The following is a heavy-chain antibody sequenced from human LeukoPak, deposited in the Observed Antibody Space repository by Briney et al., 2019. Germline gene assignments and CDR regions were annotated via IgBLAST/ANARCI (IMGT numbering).Heavy chain of an antibody. J-gene: IGHJ4*02. CDR3: AKSPLYYYGSGSYYLDY. V-gene: IGHV3-23*01. CDR2: ISGSGSST. Sequence: GGSLRLSCAASGFTFSSYAMSWVRQAPGKGLEWVSAISGSGSSTYYADSMKGRFTISRDNSKNTLYLQMNSLRAEDTAVYYCAKSPLYYYGSGSYYLDYWGQGTLVTVSS. CDR1: GFTFSSYA. D-gene: IGHD3-10*01.